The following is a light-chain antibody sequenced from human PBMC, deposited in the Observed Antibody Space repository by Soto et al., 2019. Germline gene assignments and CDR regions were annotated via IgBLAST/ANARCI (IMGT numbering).Light chain of an antibody. CDR1: QSVSTN. Sequence: EIVMTQSPGTLPVSPGERATLSCRASQSVSTNLAWYQQKPGQAPRLYIYDASIRATGVPDRFSGSGSGTEFTLTINSLQSEDFAVYYCQQYNNWPERTFGQGTKVEGK. CDR3: QQYNNWPERT. CDR2: DAS. J-gene: IGKJ1*01. V-gene: IGKV3-15*01.